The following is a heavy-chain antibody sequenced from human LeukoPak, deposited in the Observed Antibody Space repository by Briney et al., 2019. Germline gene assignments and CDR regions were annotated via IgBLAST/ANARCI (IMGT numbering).Heavy chain of an antibody. CDR2: INSSSTYI. J-gene: IGHJ4*02. D-gene: IGHD2-2*02. V-gene: IGHV3-21*01. Sequence: GGSLRLSRAASGFTFSSYSMNWVRQAPGKGLEWVSSINSSSTYIYYADSVKGRFTISRDNAKNSLYLQMNSLRAEDTAVYYCARDYCRSARCYNVDYWGQGSLVTVSS. CDR1: GFTFSSYS. CDR3: ARDYCRSARCYNVDY.